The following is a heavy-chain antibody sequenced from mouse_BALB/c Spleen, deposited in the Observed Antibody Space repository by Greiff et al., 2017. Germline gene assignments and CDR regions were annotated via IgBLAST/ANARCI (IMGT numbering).Heavy chain of an antibody. J-gene: IGHJ4*01. CDR1: GFSLTSYG. CDR2: IWAGGST. Sequence: VHLVESGPGLVAPSQSLSFICTVSGFSLTSYGVHWVRQLPGKGLEWLGVIWAGGSTNYNSALMARLSISKDNSKSQVFLKMNSLQTDDTAMYYCAKYGRAMDYWGQGASDAVSS. V-gene: IGHV2-9*02. CDR3: AKYGRAMDY. D-gene: IGHD2-10*02.